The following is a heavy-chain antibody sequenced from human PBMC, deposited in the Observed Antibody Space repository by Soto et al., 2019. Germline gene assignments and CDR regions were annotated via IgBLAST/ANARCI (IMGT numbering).Heavy chain of an antibody. Sequence: DLEQSGAEVKRPGSSVKVSCTASGGTFSTYPIHWVRQAPGQGLEWMGGIIPMFGSANFAQKFQGRLTLTADKSTGTTYMELSRLTSEDTAVYYCAREGASIVGATGAFEMWGQGTTVSISS. CDR2: IIPMFGSA. D-gene: IGHD1-26*01. CDR3: AREGASIVGATGAFEM. CDR1: GGTFSTYP. V-gene: IGHV1-69*06. J-gene: IGHJ3*02.